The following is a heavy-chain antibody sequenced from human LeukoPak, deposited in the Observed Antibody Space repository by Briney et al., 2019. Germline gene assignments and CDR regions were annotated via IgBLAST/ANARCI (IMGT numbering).Heavy chain of an antibody. V-gene: IGHV1-2*02. D-gene: IGHD3-10*01. CDR1: GYTFTGYY. CDR3: ARGVYGSGSGFDY. Sequence: ASVKVSCKASGYTFTGYYIHWVRQAPGQGLEWMGWINPNSGGTNYAQKFQGRVTMTRDTSITTAYMELSRLRSDDTAVYYCARGVYGSGSGFDYWGQGTLVTVSS. J-gene: IGHJ4*02. CDR2: INPNSGGT.